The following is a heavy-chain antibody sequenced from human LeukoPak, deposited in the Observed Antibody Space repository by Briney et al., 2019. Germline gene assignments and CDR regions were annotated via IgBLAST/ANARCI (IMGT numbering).Heavy chain of an antibody. CDR3: ARVQRGNWYYYGMDV. J-gene: IGHJ6*02. CDR1: GGSISSGGYS. V-gene: IGHV4-30-2*01. Sequence: PSQTLSLTCAVSGGSISSGGYSWSWIRQPPGKGLEWIGYIYHSGSTYYNPSLKSRVTISVDRSKNQFSLKLSSVTAADTAVYYCARVQRGNWYYYGMDVWGQGTTVTVSS. D-gene: IGHD1-1*01. CDR2: IYHSGST.